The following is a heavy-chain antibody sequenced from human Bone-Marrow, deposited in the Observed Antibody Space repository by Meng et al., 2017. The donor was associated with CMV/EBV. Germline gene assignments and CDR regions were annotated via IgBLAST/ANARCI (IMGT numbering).Heavy chain of an antibody. D-gene: IGHD2/OR15-2a*01. Sequence: GGSLRLSCAVSGGSFSGYVWSWIRQPPGKGLEWVANIKQDGSEKYYVDSVKGRFTISRDNAKNSLYLQMNSLRAEDTAVYYCARDFPYVFWGQGTLVTVSS. CDR2: IKQDGSEK. J-gene: IGHJ4*02. CDR3: ARDFPYVF. V-gene: IGHV3-7*01. CDR1: GGSFSGYV.